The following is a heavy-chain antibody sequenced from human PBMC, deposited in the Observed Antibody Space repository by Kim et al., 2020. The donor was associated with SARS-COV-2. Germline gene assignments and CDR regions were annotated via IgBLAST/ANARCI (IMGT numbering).Heavy chain of an antibody. Sequence: GGSLRLSCAASGFTFSSYEMNWVRQAPGKGLEWVSYISSSGSTIYYADSVKGRFTISRDNAKNSLYLQMNSLRAEDTAVYYCARDPNYYDSSGYHNSHYWGQGTLVTVSS. J-gene: IGHJ4*02. CDR2: ISSSGSTI. V-gene: IGHV3-48*03. CDR3: ARDPNYYDSSGYHNSHY. D-gene: IGHD3-22*01. CDR1: GFTFSSYE.